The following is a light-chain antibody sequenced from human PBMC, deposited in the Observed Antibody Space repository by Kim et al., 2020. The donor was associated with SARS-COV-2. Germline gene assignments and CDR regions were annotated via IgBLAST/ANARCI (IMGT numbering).Light chain of an antibody. CDR1: QNIDNW. CDR2: KAS. CDR3: QQYETYWT. J-gene: IGKJ1*01. Sequence: DILMTQSPSTLSASVGDRVTITCRASQNIDNWLAWYQQKPGKAPKLLIYKASRLHSGVPTRFSGSGFGTEFTLTISSLQPDDFGIYFCQQYETYWTFGLGTRVEIK. V-gene: IGKV1-5*03.